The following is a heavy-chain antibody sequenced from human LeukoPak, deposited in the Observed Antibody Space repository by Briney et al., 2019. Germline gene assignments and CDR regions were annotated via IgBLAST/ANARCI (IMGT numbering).Heavy chain of an antibody. J-gene: IGHJ4*02. CDR1: GFTFSSFE. CDR2: ISSSGSSI. CDR3: ARGRVTGDYVRDFDY. D-gene: IGHD4-17*01. V-gene: IGHV3-48*03. Sequence: GGSLRLSCAASGFTFSSFEMNWVCQTPGKGLEWVSYISSSGSSIYYADSVKGRFTISRDNAKNSLYLQMNSLRAADTAVYYCARGRVTGDYVRDFDYWGQGTLVTVSS.